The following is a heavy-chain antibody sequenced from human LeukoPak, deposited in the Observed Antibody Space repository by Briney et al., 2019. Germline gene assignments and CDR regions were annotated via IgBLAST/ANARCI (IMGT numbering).Heavy chain of an antibody. V-gene: IGHV3-21*01. D-gene: IGHD3-16*01. CDR3: ARDWGGYGPTSHDY. Sequence: GGSLRLSCAASGFTFSSYSMNWVRQAPGKGLEWVSSISSSSSYIYYADSVKGRFTISRDNAKNTLYLQMNSLRAEDTAVYYCARDWGGYGPTSHDYWGQGTLVTVSS. CDR2: ISSSSSYI. CDR1: GFTFSSYS. J-gene: IGHJ4*02.